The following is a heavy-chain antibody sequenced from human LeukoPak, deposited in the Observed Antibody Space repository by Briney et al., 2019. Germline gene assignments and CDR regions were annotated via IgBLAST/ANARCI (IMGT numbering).Heavy chain of an antibody. CDR2: IYHSGST. CDR1: GYSISSGYY. Sequence: SETLSLTCAVSGYSISSGYYWGRIRQPPGKVLEWIGSIYHSGSTYYNPSLKSRVTISVDTSKNQFSLKLSSVTAADTAVYYCARQDYDILTGYYGYYFDYWGQGTLVTVSS. J-gene: IGHJ4*02. CDR3: ARQDYDILTGYYGYYFDY. D-gene: IGHD3-9*01. V-gene: IGHV4-38-2*01.